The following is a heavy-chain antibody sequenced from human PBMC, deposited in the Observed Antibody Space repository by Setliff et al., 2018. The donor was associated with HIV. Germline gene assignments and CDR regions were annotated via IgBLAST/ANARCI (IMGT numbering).Heavy chain of an antibody. V-gene: IGHV4-31*03. J-gene: IGHJ6*02. CDR1: GGSISSGGYY. CDR2: IYYNGRT. CDR3: VRERRRSPLSYGLDV. Sequence: SETLSLTCTVSGGSISSGGYYWNWIRQYPVKGLEWIGHIYYNGRTLFNPALGTRLNMSVDTSGNQFSPHLNSVTAADTAVYYCVRERRRSPLSYGLDVWGQGTTVTVS.